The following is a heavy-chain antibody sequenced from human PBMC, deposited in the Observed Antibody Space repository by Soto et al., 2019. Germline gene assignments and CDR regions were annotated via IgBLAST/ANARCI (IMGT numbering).Heavy chain of an antibody. CDR1: GFTVSSNY. CDR3: ATLGSGWYMVFDY. J-gene: IGHJ4*02. V-gene: IGHV3-53*01. CDR2: IYSGGST. D-gene: IGHD6-19*01. Sequence: PGGSLRLSCAASGFTVSSNYMSWVRQAPGKGLEWVSVIYSGGSTYYADSVKGRFTISRDNSKNTLYLQMNSLRAEDTAVYYCATLGSGWYMVFDYWGQGTLVTVSS.